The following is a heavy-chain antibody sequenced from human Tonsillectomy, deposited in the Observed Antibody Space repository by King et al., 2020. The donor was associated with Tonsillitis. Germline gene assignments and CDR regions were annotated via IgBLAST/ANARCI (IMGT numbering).Heavy chain of an antibody. CDR2: INPDNGKT. Sequence: QLVQSGAEVKRPGASVKISCEASGYIFSRYYIHWVRQAPGHSLEWIGWINPDNGKTKFSERFDDRVTIIRDTPATTVFLQLNSLTSEDTGVYYCARDGPGVYSPPTDWFDPWGQGTLITVSS. CDR1: GYIFSRYY. V-gene: IGHV1-3*01. J-gene: IGHJ5*02. D-gene: IGHD3-10*01. CDR3: ARDGPGVYSPPTDWFDP.